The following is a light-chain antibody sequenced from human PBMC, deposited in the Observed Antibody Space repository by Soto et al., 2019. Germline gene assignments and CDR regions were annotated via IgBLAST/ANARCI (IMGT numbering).Light chain of an antibody. CDR3: MQPLQSWT. CDR2: LGS. Sequence: DIVMTQSPLSLPVTPGEPASISCRSSQSLLHSNGYNYLDWYLQKPGQSPQPLIYLGSNRASGVPDRFSASGSGTDFTLKISRVEAEDVGVYYCMQPLQSWTFGQGT. CDR1: QSLLHSNGYNY. V-gene: IGKV2-28*01. J-gene: IGKJ1*01.